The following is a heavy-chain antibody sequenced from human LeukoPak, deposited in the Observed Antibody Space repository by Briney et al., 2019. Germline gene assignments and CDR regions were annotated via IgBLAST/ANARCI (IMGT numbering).Heavy chain of an antibody. CDR3: ARGVNI. CDR2: IYYSGDT. Sequence: PSETLSLTCTVSGGSISSSSYYWGWIRQSPGKGLEWIGNIYYSGDTYYNPSLKSRVTISVDTSKNQFSPKVNSVTAADTAVYYCARGVNIRGQGTMVTVSS. J-gene: IGHJ3*02. V-gene: IGHV4-39*01. CDR1: GGSISSSSYY. D-gene: IGHD3-10*01.